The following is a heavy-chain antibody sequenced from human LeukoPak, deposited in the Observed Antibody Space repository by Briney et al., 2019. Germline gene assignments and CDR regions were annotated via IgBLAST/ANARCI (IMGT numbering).Heavy chain of an antibody. CDR3: ARDRGEWLLLGY. CDR1: GGSISSSNYY. J-gene: IGHJ4*02. V-gene: IGHV4-39*07. D-gene: IGHD3-22*01. Sequence: PSETLSLTCTVSGGSISSSNYYWGWIRQPPGKGLEWIGSIYYSGSTYYNPSLKSRVTISVDTSKNQFSLKLSSVTAADTAVYYCARDRGEWLLLGYWGQGTLVTVSS. CDR2: IYYSGST.